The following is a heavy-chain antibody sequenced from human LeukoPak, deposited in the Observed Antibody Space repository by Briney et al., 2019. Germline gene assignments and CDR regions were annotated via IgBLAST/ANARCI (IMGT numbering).Heavy chain of an antibody. D-gene: IGHD3-3*01. V-gene: IGHV3-30*02. J-gene: IGHJ5*02. CDR2: IRFDGNYK. CDR3: AKTSAITIFGVETHYFDP. Sequence: PGGSLRLSCAASGCTFSSYGMHWVRQAPGKGLEWVAFIRFDGNYKDYVDSVKGRFTIARDNSTSTLFLQMDSLSAEDTGVYYCAKTSAITIFGVETHYFDPWGQGTLVTVSS. CDR1: GCTFSSYG.